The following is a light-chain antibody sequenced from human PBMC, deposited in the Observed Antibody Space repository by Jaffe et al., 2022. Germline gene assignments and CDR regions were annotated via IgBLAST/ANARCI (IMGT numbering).Light chain of an antibody. V-gene: IGLV2-14*03. CDR1: STDVGGYNS. CDR2: DGS. J-gene: IGLJ2*01. CDR3: SSSIINSTS. Sequence: QSALTQPASVSGSPGQSITISCTGISTDVGGYNSVFWYQQHPGKAPKLLIFDGSYRPSGISARFSGSKSGNSASLTISGLQSEDEADYYCSSSIINSTSFGGGTKLTVL.